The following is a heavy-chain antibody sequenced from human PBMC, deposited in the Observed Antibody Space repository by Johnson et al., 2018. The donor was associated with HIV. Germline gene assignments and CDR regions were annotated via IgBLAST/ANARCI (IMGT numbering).Heavy chain of an antibody. Sequence: QVQLVESGGGVVQPGRSLRLSCAASGFTFRDYYMSWIRQAPGKGLEWVSYISSSGTTIYYADSVKGRFTISRDNAKNSLYLQMNSLRAEDTAVYYCGREEMVVVTAMDAFDSWGQGTMVTVSS. CDR1: GFTFRDYY. CDR3: GREEMVVVTAMDAFDS. V-gene: IGHV3-11*04. D-gene: IGHD2-21*02. CDR2: ISSSGTTI. J-gene: IGHJ3*02.